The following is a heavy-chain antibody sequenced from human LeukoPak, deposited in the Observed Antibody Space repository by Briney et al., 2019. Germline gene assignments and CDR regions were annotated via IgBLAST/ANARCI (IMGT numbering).Heavy chain of an antibody. CDR2: IDPSDSYT. V-gene: IGHV5-10-1*01. D-gene: IGHD4-17*01. Sequence: GESLKISCKGSGYSSTSSWISWVRQMPGKGLEWMGRIDPSDSYTNYSPSFQGHVTISDDKSISTAYLQWSSLKASDTAMYYCARHRGGDYGLDAFDIWGQGTMVTVSS. CDR3: ARHRGGDYGLDAFDI. J-gene: IGHJ3*02. CDR1: GYSSTSSW.